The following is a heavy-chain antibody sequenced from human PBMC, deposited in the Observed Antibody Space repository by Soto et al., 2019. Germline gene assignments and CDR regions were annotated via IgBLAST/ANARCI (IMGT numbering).Heavy chain of an antibody. CDR3: AGSSGIAASGSQFDY. Sequence: QVQLQESGPGLVKPSETLSLTCAVSGGSISRSHWWSWVRQSPGKVLEWIGEIYHSGSPNYNPSLKSRVSISVDKSKNQFALKLSSVTAADTAVYYCAGSSGIAASGSQFDYWGQGTLVTVSS. CDR2: IYHSGSP. CDR1: GGSISRSHW. J-gene: IGHJ4*02. D-gene: IGHD6-13*01. V-gene: IGHV4-4*02.